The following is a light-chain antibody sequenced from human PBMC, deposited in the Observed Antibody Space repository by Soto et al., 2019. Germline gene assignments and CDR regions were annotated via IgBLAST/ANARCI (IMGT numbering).Light chain of an antibody. CDR2: DTS. Sequence: EIVLTQSACTLSWSPGERATLSCWASQSVSSSYLAWYQQTPGQAPRLLVYDTSYRATGVPDRFSGSGYGTDFNLTISRLETEDSAVYYCQQYDSSPWTFGQGTKVDIK. CDR1: QSVSSSY. J-gene: IGKJ1*01. CDR3: QQYDSSPWT. V-gene: IGKV3-20*01.